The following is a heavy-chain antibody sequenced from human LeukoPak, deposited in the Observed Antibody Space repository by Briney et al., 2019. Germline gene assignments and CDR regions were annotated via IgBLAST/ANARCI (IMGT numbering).Heavy chain of an antibody. CDR1: GYTFTCHF. J-gene: IGHJ3*02. CDR3: AXXKSYYYDTSDKDAFDI. V-gene: IGHV1-46*01. CDR2: INPRGGST. D-gene: IGHD3-22*01. Sequence: ASVKVSCKASGYTFTCHFMHWVRQAPGQGLEWMGIINPRGGSTSYTQKFQGRVTMTRDTSTSTVYMELSSLRSEDTAVYYCAXXKSYYYDTSDKDAFDIWGQGTMVTVSS.